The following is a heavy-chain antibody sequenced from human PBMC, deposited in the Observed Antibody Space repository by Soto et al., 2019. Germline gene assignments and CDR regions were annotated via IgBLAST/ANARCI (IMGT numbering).Heavy chain of an antibody. J-gene: IGHJ4*02. V-gene: IGHV4-34*02. D-gene: IGHD2-2*02. Sequence: QVQLQQWGAGLLKPSETLSLTCTVFGGSLSGYYWTWIRQSPGKGLEWIGEINPNGDTNYSPSLKIRVTMSVDTSKTQFSLQLHSVTAADTAVYYCARLAEENAVLGPAPIGLDYWGQGTLVTVSS. CDR1: GGSLSGYY. CDR2: INPNGDT. CDR3: ARLAEENAVLGPAPIGLDY.